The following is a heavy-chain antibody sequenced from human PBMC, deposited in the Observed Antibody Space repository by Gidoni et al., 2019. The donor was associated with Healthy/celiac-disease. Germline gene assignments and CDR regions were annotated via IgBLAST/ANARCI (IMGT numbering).Heavy chain of an antibody. V-gene: IGHV4-34*01. D-gene: IGHD3-10*01. CDR3: ARGLGYYYGLGSYYRFDP. CDR2: INHSGST. J-gene: IGHJ5*02. Sequence: QVQLQQWGAGLLKPSETLSLTCAVYGGSFSGYYWSWIRQPPGKGLEWIGEINHSGSTNYNPSLKSRVTISVDTSKNQFSLKLSSVTAADTAVYYCARGLGYYYGLGSYYRFDPWGQGTLVTVSS. CDR1: GGSFSGYY.